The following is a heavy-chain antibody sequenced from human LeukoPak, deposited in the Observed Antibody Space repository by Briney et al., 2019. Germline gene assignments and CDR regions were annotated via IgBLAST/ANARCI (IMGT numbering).Heavy chain of an antibody. CDR3: AKDKGGGYGNDGFDI. CDR1: GFTFSSYG. CDR2: ISYDGSNQ. Sequence: PGGSLRLSCAASGFTFSSYGMHWVRQAPGKGLEWVAVISYDGSNQYYADSVKGRFTISRDNSKNTLYLQMNSLRAEDTAVYYCAKDKGGGYGNDGFDIWGQGTMVTVSS. V-gene: IGHV3-30*18. J-gene: IGHJ3*02. D-gene: IGHD3-16*01.